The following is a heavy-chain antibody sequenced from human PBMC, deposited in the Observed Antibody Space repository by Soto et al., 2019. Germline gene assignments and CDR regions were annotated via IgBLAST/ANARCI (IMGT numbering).Heavy chain of an antibody. J-gene: IGHJ4*02. V-gene: IGHV4-39*01. CDR1: GDSISSSNYF. CDR3: ARRSGWLYFDY. D-gene: IGHD3-9*01. Sequence: SETLSLTCTVSGDSISSSNYFWGWIRQPPGKGPEWIGTIFYSGSTYYNPSLKSRVTISVDTSKNQFSLKLTSVTAADTALYYCARRSGWLYFDYWGQGSLVTVSS. CDR2: IFYSGST.